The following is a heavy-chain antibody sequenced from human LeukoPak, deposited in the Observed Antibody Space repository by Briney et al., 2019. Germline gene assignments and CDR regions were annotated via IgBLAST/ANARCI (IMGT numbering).Heavy chain of an antibody. D-gene: IGHD5-12*01. J-gene: IGHJ4*02. CDR1: GVSISSSSYY. V-gene: IGHV4-39*07. CDR2: IYYSGST. CDR3: ARVGGYDPDY. Sequence: PSETLSLTCNVSGVSISSSSYYWGWIRQPPGKGLEWIGSIYYSGSTYYNPSLKSRVTISVDTSKNQFSLKLSSVTAADTAVYYCARVGGYDPDYWGQGTLVTVSS.